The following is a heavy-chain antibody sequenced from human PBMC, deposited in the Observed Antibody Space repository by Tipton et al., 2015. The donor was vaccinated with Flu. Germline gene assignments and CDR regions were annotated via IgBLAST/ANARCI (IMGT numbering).Heavy chain of an antibody. CDR3: ARGLPRLRHNPYFDD. Sequence: LRLSCTVSGGSMSSYYWSWIRQPAGKGLEWIGRIYTSGSAIHNPSLKSRVTISVDTSNNQFSLKLSSVTAADTAVYYCARGLPRLRHNPYFDDGGQGTLVTVSS. CDR2: IYTSGSA. D-gene: IGHD5-12*01. V-gene: IGHV4-4*07. J-gene: IGHJ4*02. CDR1: GGSMSSYY.